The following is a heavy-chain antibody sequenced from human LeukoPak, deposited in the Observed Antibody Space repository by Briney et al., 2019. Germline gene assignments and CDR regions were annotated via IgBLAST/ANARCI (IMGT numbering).Heavy chain of an antibody. CDR2: IYYSGST. CDR1: GGSISSSSYY. J-gene: IGHJ6*03. Sequence: SETLSLTCTVSGGSISSSSYYWGWIRQPPGKGLEWIGSIYYSGSTYYNPSLKSRVTISVDTSKNQFSLKLSSVTAADTAVYYCARANWNEYYYMDVWGKGTTVTVYS. CDR3: ARANWNEYYYMDV. D-gene: IGHD1-1*01. V-gene: IGHV4-39*07.